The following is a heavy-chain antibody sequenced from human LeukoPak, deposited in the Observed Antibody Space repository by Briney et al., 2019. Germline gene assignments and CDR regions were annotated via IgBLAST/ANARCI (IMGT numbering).Heavy chain of an antibody. Sequence: GGSLRLSCAASGFTFSSYSMNWVRQAPGKGLEWVSSISSSSSYIYYADSVKGRFTISRDNAKNSLYLQMNSLRAEDTAVYYCARGPYSYGSGGDCWGQGTLVTVSS. CDR2: ISSSSSYI. CDR1: GFTFSSYS. D-gene: IGHD5-18*01. CDR3: ARGPYSYGSGGDC. J-gene: IGHJ4*02. V-gene: IGHV3-21*01.